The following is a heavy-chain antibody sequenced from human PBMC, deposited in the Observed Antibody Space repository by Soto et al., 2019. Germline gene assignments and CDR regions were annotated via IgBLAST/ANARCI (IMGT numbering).Heavy chain of an antibody. CDR3: ARLYYYDSSGYYYGVEYFQH. CDR2: IYPGDSDT. Sequence: PGESLKNSCKGSGYSFTSYWIGWVRQMPGKGLEWMGIIYPGDSDTRYSPSFQGQVTISADKSISTAYLQWSSLKASDTAMYYCARLYYYDSSGYYYGVEYFQHWGQGTLVTVSS. CDR1: GYSFTSYW. J-gene: IGHJ1*01. V-gene: IGHV5-51*01. D-gene: IGHD3-22*01.